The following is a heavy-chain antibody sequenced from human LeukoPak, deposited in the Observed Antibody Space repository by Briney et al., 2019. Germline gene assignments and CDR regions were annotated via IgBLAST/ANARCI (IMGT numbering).Heavy chain of an antibody. CDR2: IYTSGST. CDR3: ARDLSYYYDSSGSAGWFDP. Sequence: SQTLSLTCTVSGGSISSGNYYWSWIRQPAGKGLEWIGRIYTSGSTNYNPSLKSRVTISVDTSKNQFSLKLSSVTAADTAVYYCARDLSYYYDSSGSAGWFDPWGQGTLVTVSS. CDR1: GGSISSGNYY. D-gene: IGHD3-22*01. V-gene: IGHV4-61*02. J-gene: IGHJ5*02.